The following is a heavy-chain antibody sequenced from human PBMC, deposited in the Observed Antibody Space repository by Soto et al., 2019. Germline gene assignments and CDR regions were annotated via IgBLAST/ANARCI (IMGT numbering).Heavy chain of an antibody. V-gene: IGHV3-13*01. J-gene: IGHJ4*02. Sequence: GGSLRLSCAASGFTFSSYDMHWVRQATGKGLEWVSAIGTAGDTYYPGSVKGRFTISRENAKHSLYLQMNSLRAGDTAVYYCARGSYSSSWYFDYWGQGTLVTVSP. CDR3: ARGSYSSSWYFDY. D-gene: IGHD6-13*01. CDR2: IGTAGDT. CDR1: GFTFSSYD.